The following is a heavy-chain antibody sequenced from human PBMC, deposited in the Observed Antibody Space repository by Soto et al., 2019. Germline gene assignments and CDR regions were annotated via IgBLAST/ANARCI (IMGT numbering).Heavy chain of an antibody. CDR3: ASGDYSYYYGMDV. D-gene: IGHD4-17*01. V-gene: IGHV4-30-4*01. Sequence: SETLSLTCTVSGGSISSGDYYWSWIRQLPGKGLEWIGYIYYSGSTYYNPSLKSRVTISVDTSKNQFSLKLSSVTAADTAVYYCASGDYSYYYGMDVWGQGTTVTVSS. J-gene: IGHJ6*02. CDR2: IYYSGST. CDR1: GGSISSGDYY.